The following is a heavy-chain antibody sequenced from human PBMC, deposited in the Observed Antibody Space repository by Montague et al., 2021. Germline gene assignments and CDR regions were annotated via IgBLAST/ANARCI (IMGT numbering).Heavy chain of an antibody. Sequence: SETLSLTCTVSGGAISSSYWHWIRHSPGKGLEWIGEIYYNGNTKYDPSLKSRVTMSVDTSKNQFSLRLSSVTVADTAVYYCAREWGAFDSWGQGTLVTVSS. V-gene: IGHV4-59*01. J-gene: IGHJ4*02. CDR1: GGAISSSY. CDR2: IYYNGNT. CDR3: AREWGAFDS. D-gene: IGHD3-16*01.